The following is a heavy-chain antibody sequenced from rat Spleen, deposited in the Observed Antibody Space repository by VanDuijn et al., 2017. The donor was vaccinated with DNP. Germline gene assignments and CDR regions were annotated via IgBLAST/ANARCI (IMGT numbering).Heavy chain of an antibody. Sequence: EVQLVESGGGLVQPGRSLKVSCAASGLTFSDYNMAWVRQAPKKGLEWVATIIYDGSRTYYRESVKGRFTISRDNAKSTLYLQMDSLRSEDTATYYCARQKPHWYFDFWGPGTMITVSS. V-gene: IGHV5S10*01. CDR3: ARQKPHWYFDF. D-gene: IGHD3-1*01. CDR1: GLTFSDYN. CDR2: IIYDGSRT. J-gene: IGHJ1*01.